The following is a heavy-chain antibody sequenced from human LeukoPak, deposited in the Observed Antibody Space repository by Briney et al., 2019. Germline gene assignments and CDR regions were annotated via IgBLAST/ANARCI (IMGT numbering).Heavy chain of an antibody. CDR2: MSYGGRT. J-gene: IGHJ4*02. CDR3: ARHEKGYCSSTTCSPYPPLDY. D-gene: IGHD2-2*01. V-gene: IGHV4-39*01. Sequence: SETLSLTCTVSGGSVSSATYYWGWIRQPPGKGLEWIGSMSYGGRTYYNPSLKSRVTMSVDTSKNQFSLKLTSWTAADTAMYYCARHEKGYCSSTTCSPYPPLDYWGQGTLATVSS. CDR1: GGSVSSATYY.